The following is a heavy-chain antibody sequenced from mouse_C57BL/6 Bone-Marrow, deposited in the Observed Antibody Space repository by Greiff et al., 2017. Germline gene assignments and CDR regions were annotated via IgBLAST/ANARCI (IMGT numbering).Heavy chain of an antibody. D-gene: IGHD2-2*01. J-gene: IGHJ1*03. CDR2: NWWDDDK. Sequence: QVQLKQSGPGILQPSQTLSLTCSFSGFSLRTFGMGVGWIRQPSGKGLEWLAHNWWDDDKYYNPALKRRPTISKDTSKNHVFLKIANVETADTATYYGAPIYYGYDDYYWDFDVWGTGTTVTVSS. CDR1: GFSLRTFGMG. CDR3: APIYYGYDDYYWDFDV. V-gene: IGHV8-8*01.